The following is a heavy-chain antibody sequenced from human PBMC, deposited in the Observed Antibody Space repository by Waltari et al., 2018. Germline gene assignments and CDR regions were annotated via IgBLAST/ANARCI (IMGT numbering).Heavy chain of an antibody. Sequence: EVQLVESGGVVVQTGGSLRLSCAVSAFTFVDFAMHWVRQAPGKGLGWVSLISRDGGSTYYADSVKGRFTISRDNSKNSLYLQMNSLRAEDTALYYCAKDATVATISPYYYYYYYMDVWGKGTTVTVSS. J-gene: IGHJ6*03. V-gene: IGHV3-43D*03. CDR2: ISRDGGST. D-gene: IGHD5-12*01. CDR3: AKDATVATISPYYYYYYYMDV. CDR1: AFTFVDFA.